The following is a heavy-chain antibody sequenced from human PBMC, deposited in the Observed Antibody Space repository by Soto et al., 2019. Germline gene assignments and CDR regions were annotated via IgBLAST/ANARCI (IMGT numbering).Heavy chain of an antibody. CDR3: ARYRLAVGGMDY. Sequence: GGSLRLSCAASGFTFSTYAMSWVRQAPGKGLEWVSVISGSGGSTNNADSVKGRFTISRDNSKNALYLQMNSLRAEDTAVYYCARYRLAVGGMDYWGQGTLVTVSS. V-gene: IGHV3-23*01. D-gene: IGHD6-13*01. J-gene: IGHJ4*02. CDR2: ISGSGGST. CDR1: GFTFSTYA.